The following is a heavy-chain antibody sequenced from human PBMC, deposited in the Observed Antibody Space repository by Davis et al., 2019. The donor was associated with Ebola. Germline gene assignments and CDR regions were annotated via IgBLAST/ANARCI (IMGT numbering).Heavy chain of an antibody. D-gene: IGHD2/OR15-2a*01. V-gene: IGHV3-23*01. CDR1: GFIFRNYV. J-gene: IGHJ3*02. Sequence: GGSLRLSCETSGFIFRNYVMSWVRQAPGKGLEWVSTFGTGGDTYYADSVKGRFAISRDNSRGTPYLQMNSLRVEDSAIYYCVKDSSNIWFDIWGQGTLVTVSS. CDR3: VKDSSNIWFDI. CDR2: FGTGGDT.